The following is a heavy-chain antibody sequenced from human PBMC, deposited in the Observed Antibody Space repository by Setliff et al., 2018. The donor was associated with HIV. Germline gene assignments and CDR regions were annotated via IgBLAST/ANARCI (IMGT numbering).Heavy chain of an antibody. V-gene: IGHV4-61*02. CDR1: GGSIRSGRYY. J-gene: IGHJ3*02. Sequence: SETLSLTCTVSGGSIRSGRYYWSWIRQPAGKGLEWIGRIYTGGSTDYNPPLKSRATISLDTSNNQFSLNLKPVTAADTAVYFCARDLSNGWMTNDAFHIWGQGAMVTVSS. CDR3: ARDLSNGWMTNDAFHI. D-gene: IGHD6-19*01. CDR2: IYTGGST.